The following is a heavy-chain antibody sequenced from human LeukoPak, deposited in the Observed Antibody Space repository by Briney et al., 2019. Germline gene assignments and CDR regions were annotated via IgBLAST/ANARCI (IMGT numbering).Heavy chain of an antibody. J-gene: IGHJ4*02. V-gene: IGHV1-2*02. D-gene: IGHD3-22*01. CDR3: ASPLRYYYDSSGLDY. CDR2: INPNSGGT. CDR1: GYTFTGYY. Sequence: ASVKVSCKASGYTFTGYYMHWVRQAPGQGLEWMGWINPNSGGTNYAQKFQGRVTMTRDTSISTAYMELSRLRSDDTAVYYCASPLRYYYDSSGLDYWGQGTLVTVYS.